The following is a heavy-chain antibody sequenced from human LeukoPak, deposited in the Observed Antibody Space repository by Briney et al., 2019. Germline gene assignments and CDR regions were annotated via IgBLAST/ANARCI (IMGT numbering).Heavy chain of an antibody. CDR1: GFTFSSYS. CDR2: ISSSSSTI. V-gene: IGHV3-48*01. CDR3: ARRHIADPYYYYMDV. Sequence: GGSLRLSCAASGFTFSSYSMNWVRQAPGKGLEWVSYISSSSSTIYYADSVKGRFTISRDNAKNSLYLQMNSLRAEDTAVYYCARRHIADPYYYYMDVWGKGTTVTVSS. J-gene: IGHJ6*03. D-gene: IGHD5-12*01.